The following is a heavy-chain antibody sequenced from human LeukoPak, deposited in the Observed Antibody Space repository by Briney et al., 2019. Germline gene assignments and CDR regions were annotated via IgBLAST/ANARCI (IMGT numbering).Heavy chain of an antibody. Sequence: ASVKVSCKASGYTFTRYDINWVRQAPGQGLEWMGWMNPNSGNTGYAQKFQGRVTITRNTSITTAYMELSSLRSEDTAVYYCARTPPALHSSGSPFDYWGQGTLVTVSS. CDR1: GYTFTRYD. CDR2: MNPNSGNT. V-gene: IGHV1-8*03. J-gene: IGHJ4*02. D-gene: IGHD3-22*01. CDR3: ARTPPALHSSGSPFDY.